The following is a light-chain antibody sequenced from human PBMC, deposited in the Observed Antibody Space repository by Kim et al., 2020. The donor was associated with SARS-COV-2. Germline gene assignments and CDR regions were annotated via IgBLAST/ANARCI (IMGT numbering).Light chain of an antibody. J-gene: IGKJ5*01. CDR1: QSVSDY. Sequence: EIVLTQSPVTLSLSPGERATLSCRASQSVSDYLAWYQQKPGQSPRLLIYDASNRATGVPAKISGSGSGTDFTLTISSLEPDDFGVYYCQQRYNWPPITFGQGTRLEIK. CDR2: DAS. V-gene: IGKV3-11*01. CDR3: QQRYNWPPIT.